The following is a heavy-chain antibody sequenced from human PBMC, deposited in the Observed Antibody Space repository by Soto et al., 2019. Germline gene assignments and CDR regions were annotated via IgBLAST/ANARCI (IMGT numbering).Heavy chain of an antibody. J-gene: IGHJ4*02. CDR3: AKDGAAAGTFDY. CDR1: GFTFSSYA. V-gene: IGHV3-30*18. CDR2: ISSDGSNK. Sequence: QVQLVESGGGVVQPGRSLSLSCAASGFTFSSYAMQWVRQAPGKGLEWVAVISSDGSNKYYAESVKGRFTISRDNSKNTVYVQMNSLRTEDTAVYYCAKDGAAAGTFDYWGQGTLVTVSS. D-gene: IGHD6-13*01.